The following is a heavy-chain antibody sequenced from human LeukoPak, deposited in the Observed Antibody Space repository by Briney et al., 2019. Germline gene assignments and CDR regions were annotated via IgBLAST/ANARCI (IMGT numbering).Heavy chain of an antibody. CDR3: ARLEGDYAFFDY. CDR1: GGSISSYY. Sequence: PSETLSLTCTVSGGSISSYYWSWIRQPPGKGLEWIGYIYYSGSTNYNPSLKSRVTISVDTSKNQFSLKLSSVTAADTAVYYCARLEGDYAFFDYWGQGTLVTVSS. V-gene: IGHV4-59*08. CDR2: IYYSGST. J-gene: IGHJ4*02. D-gene: IGHD4-17*01.